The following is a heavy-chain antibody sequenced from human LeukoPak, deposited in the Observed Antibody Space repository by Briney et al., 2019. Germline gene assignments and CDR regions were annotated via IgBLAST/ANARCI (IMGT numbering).Heavy chain of an antibody. CDR3: ARVSALEGPGDY. CDR1: GFTFSSYS. Sequence: GGSLRLSCAASGFTFSSYSMNWVRQAPGMGLEWVSSISSSSSYIYYADSVKGRFTISRDNAKNSLYLQMNSLRAEDTAVYYCARVSALEGPGDYWGQGTLVTVSS. CDR2: ISSSSSYI. J-gene: IGHJ4*02. D-gene: IGHD3-10*01. V-gene: IGHV3-21*01.